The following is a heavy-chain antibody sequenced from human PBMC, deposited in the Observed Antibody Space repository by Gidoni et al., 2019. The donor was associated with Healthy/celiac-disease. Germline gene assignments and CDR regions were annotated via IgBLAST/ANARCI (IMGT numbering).Heavy chain of an antibody. CDR3: ARDDYGDYESPFYYYYGMDV. CDR1: GFPFSSYS. Sequence: EVQLVESGGGLVKPVGSLRLSCAASGFPFSSYSMNWVRQAPGKGLEWVSAISSSSSYIYYADSVKGRFTISRDNAKNSLYLQMNSLRAEDTAVYYCARDDYGDYESPFYYYYGMDVWGQGTTVTVSS. D-gene: IGHD4-17*01. CDR2: ISSSSSYI. J-gene: IGHJ6*02. V-gene: IGHV3-21*01.